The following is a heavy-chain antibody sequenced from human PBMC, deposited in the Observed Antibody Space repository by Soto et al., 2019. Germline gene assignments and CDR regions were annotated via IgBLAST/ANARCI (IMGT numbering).Heavy chain of an antibody. CDR2: IKHDASDE. Sequence: EVQLVESGGGLVQPGESLRLSCDASGLTFDAYWMNWVRQAPGKGLEWVANIKHDASDEYYVDSVKGRFTISGDNGKSSLYLEMRDLRAEDTAVYYCVRDVYGWEGFGTWGQGTLVNVSS. J-gene: IGHJ5*02. D-gene: IGHD3-10*01. CDR3: VRDVYGWEGFGT. CDR1: GLTFDAYW. V-gene: IGHV3-7*01.